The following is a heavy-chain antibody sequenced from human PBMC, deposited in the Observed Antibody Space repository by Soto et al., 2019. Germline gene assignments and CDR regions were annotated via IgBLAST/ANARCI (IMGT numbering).Heavy chain of an antibody. CDR1: GGSISSRSNY. J-gene: IGHJ5*02. CDR2: MYYRGST. D-gene: IGHD1-26*01. V-gene: IGHV4-39*01. CDR3: ATNSGSLGDGFDP. Sequence: SETLSLTCTASGGSISSRSNYWGWIRQPTGKGLVWTGSMYYRGSTYYTPSHKSRVTLSVGTSKDQSSMKRRSVTVADTPVYYCATNSGSLGDGFDPWGQGTLVTAS.